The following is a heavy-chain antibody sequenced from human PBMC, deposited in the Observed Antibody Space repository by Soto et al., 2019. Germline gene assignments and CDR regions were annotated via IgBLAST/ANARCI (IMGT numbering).Heavy chain of an antibody. CDR1: GGTFSSYA. CDR2: IIPIFGTA. Sequence: SVKVSCKASGGTFSSYAISWVRQAPGQGLEWMGGIIPIFGTANYAQKFQGRVTITADKSTSTAYMELSSLRSEDTAVYYCASGFRGVYYYYGMDVWGQGTTVTVSS. D-gene: IGHD1-26*01. J-gene: IGHJ6*02. V-gene: IGHV1-69*06. CDR3: ASGFRGVYYYYGMDV.